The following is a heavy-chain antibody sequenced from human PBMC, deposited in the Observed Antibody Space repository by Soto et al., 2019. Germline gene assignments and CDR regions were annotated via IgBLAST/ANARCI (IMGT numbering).Heavy chain of an antibody. D-gene: IGHD1-26*01. J-gene: IGHJ3*02. CDR1: GYTFTNYG. CDR3: ARDREGGTTRRAFDI. V-gene: IGHV1-18*01. Sequence: QVQLVQSGAEMKKPGASVKVSCKASGYTFTNYGISWLRQAPGQGLEWMGWISAYNGDTNYAQKLQGRVTMTTDTSTSTAYMELRSLRSDDTAMYYCARDREGGTTRRAFDIWGQGTMVTVSS. CDR2: ISAYNGDT.